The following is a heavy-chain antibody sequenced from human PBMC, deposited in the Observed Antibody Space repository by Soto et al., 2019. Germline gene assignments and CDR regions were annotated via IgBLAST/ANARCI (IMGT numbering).Heavy chain of an antibody. CDR2: ISSNGGST. Sequence: PGGSLRLSCSASGFTFSSYAMHWVRQAPGKGLEYVSAISSNGGSTYYADSVKGRFTISRDNSKNTLYLQMSSLRAEDTAVYYCVKRGWLFVTNYYYGMDVWGQGTTVTVSS. CDR3: VKRGWLFVTNYYYGMDV. V-gene: IGHV3-64D*06. J-gene: IGHJ6*02. D-gene: IGHD3-22*01. CDR1: GFTFSSYA.